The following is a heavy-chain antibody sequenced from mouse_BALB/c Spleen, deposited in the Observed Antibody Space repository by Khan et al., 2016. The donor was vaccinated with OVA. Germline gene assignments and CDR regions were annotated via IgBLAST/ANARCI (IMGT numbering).Heavy chain of an antibody. J-gene: IGHJ2*01. CDR1: GFSLTDYG. CDR2: IWGGGIT. CDR3: AKHLILYPDCFDY. Sequence: QVQLKQSGPGLVAPSQSLSITCTVSGFSLTDYGVSWIRQPPGKGLEWLGVIWGGGITYYNSALKSRLSIIKDNSKSQVFLKMNSLQTADTSMYYCAKHLILYPDCFDYWGQGTTLTVSA. V-gene: IGHV2-6-5*01.